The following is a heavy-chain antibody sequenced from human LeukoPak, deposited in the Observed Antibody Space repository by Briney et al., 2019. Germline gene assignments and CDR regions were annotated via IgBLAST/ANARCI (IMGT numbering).Heavy chain of an antibody. V-gene: IGHV1-46*01. Sequence: GASVKVSCKASGYTFTSYYMHWVRQAPGQGLEWMGIINPSGGSTSYAQKFQGRVTMTRDTSTSTVYMELSSLRSEDTAVYYCASLSPGIATAGTGDYYWGQGTLVTVSS. J-gene: IGHJ4*02. CDR3: ASLSPGIATAGTGDYY. CDR1: GYTFTSYY. D-gene: IGHD6-13*01. CDR2: INPSGGST.